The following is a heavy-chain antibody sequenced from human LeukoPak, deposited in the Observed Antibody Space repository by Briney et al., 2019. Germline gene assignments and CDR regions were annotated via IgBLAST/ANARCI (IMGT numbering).Heavy chain of an antibody. CDR3: ARDPRGSSGRHWDYYGMDV. D-gene: IGHD6-19*01. V-gene: IGHV6-1*01. CDR1: GDSVSSNSAA. Sequence: SQTLSLTCAISGDSVSSNSAAWNWIRQSPSRGLEWLGRTYYRSKWYNDYAVSVKSRITINPDTSKNQFSLQLNSVTPEDTAVYYCARDPRGSSGRHWDYYGMDVWGQGTTVTVSS. CDR2: TYYRSKWYN. J-gene: IGHJ6*02.